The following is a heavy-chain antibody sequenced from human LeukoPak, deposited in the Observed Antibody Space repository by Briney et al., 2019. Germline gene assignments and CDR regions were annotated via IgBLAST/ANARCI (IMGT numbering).Heavy chain of an antibody. D-gene: IGHD4-17*01. J-gene: IGHJ6*02. Sequence: PGGSLRLSCAASGFTFSTYSINWVRQAPGKGLESVSSIGSSSSYIYYADSVKGRFTISRDNSKNSLYLQMNSLRAEDTAVYYCARASRARDDYDYLRYGMDVWGQGTTVTVSS. CDR3: ARASRARDDYDYLRYGMDV. CDR2: IGSSSSYI. CDR1: GFTFSTYS. V-gene: IGHV3-21*01.